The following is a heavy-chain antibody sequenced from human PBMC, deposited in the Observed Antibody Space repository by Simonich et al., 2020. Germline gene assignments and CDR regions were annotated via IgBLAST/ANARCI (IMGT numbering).Heavy chain of an antibody. CDR1: GFTFSSYW. Sequence: EVQLVESGGGLVQPGGSLRLSCAASGFTFSSYWMSWVRQAPGKGMEWVANIKQDGSEKYYVDSVKGRFTSSRDNAKNSLERQMNSLRAEDTAVYYCARDGLGTAYYYYMDVWGKGTTVTVSS. CDR2: IKQDGSEK. J-gene: IGHJ6*03. CDR3: ARDGLGTAYYYYMDV. V-gene: IGHV3-7*01. D-gene: IGHD7-27*01.